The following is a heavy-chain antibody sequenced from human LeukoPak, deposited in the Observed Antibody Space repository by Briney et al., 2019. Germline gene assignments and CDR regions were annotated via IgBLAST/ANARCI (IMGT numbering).Heavy chain of an antibody. CDR3: ARMALDGGDSIGFDS. D-gene: IGHD2-21*02. CDR1: GDAFTLKN. Sequence: SGDAFTLKNIHWVRQAPGQGLEWMGWINPNIGDASYAQKFQDRVTMTRDRSINTAYMELSRLTSDDTAVYYCARMALDGGDSIGFDSWGQGTLVTVSS. J-gene: IGHJ5*01. V-gene: IGHV1-2*02. CDR2: INPNIGDA.